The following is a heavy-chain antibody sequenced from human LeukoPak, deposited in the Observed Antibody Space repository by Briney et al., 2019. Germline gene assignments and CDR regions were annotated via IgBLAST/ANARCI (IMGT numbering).Heavy chain of an antibody. Sequence: GASVKVSCKASGYTFTNFAIHWVRQAPGQRLEWMGWISAGSGNTKYSQKLQGRVTITRDRSASTAYMELSSLGSEDTAVYYCARDYGYSLLFYWGQGTLVTVSS. V-gene: IGHV1-3*01. CDR3: ARDYGYSLLFY. CDR1: GYTFTNFA. D-gene: IGHD5-18*01. J-gene: IGHJ4*02. CDR2: ISAGSGNT.